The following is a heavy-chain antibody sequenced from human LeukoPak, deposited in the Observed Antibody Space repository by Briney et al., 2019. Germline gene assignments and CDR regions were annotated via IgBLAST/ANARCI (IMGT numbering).Heavy chain of an antibody. D-gene: IGHD3-10*01. Sequence: PGGSLRLSCAASGFTFSSYGMHWVRQAPGKGLEWVAVISYDGSNKYYADSVKGRFTISRDNSKNTLYLQMNSLRAEDTAVYYCAKDFSADYYGSGGYFDYWGQGTLVTVSS. J-gene: IGHJ4*02. V-gene: IGHV3-30*18. CDR3: AKDFSADYYGSGGYFDY. CDR1: GFTFSSYG. CDR2: ISYDGSNK.